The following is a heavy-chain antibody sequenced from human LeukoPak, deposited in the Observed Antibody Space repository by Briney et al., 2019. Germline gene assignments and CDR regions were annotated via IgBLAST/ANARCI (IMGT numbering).Heavy chain of an antibody. V-gene: IGHV3-30-3*01. CDR1: GFTFSSYA. CDR2: ISYDGSNK. Sequence: QAGGSLRLSCAASGFTFSSYAMHWVRQAPGKGLEWVAVISYDGSNKYYADSVKGRFTISRDNSKNTLYLQMNGLRAEDTAVYYCARVQAAGRNGTDYWGQGTLVTVSS. CDR3: ARVQAAGRNGTDY. D-gene: IGHD6-13*01. J-gene: IGHJ4*02.